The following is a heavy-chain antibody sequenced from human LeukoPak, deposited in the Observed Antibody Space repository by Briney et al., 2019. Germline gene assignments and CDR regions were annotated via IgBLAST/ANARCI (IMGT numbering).Heavy chain of an antibody. CDR1: GFTFSLYS. D-gene: IGHD2-15*01. V-gene: IGHV3-21*01. CDR3: ARDSWGPSFYNIVVVVAARVHYYYYGMDV. Sequence: PGGSLRLSCAASGFTFSLYSMNWVRQAPGKGLEWVSSISSGGDYIYYADSVKGRFTISRDNAKNSLYLQMNSLRAEDTAVYYCARDSWGPSFYNIVVVVAARVHYYYYGMDVWGQGTTVTVSS. CDR2: ISSGGDYI. J-gene: IGHJ6*02.